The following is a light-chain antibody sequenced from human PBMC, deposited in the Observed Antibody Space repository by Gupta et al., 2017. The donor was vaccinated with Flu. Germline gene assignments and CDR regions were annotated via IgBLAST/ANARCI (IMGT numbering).Light chain of an antibody. CDR2: YAS. V-gene: IGKV6-21*01. Sequence: EIVLTQSPAFQSVTPKEKVTITCRASQSIGSSLHWYQQKPDQSPKLLIKYASQSFSGVSSRFSGNGSGTHFTLTINRLEAGDAATYYFRQSSRLPQTFGQGTKVELK. CDR1: QSIGSS. CDR3: RQSSRLPQT. J-gene: IGKJ1*01.